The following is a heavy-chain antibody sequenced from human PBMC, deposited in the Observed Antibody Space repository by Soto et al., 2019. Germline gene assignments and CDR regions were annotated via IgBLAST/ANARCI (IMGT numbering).Heavy chain of an antibody. CDR2: IWYDGSNT. J-gene: IGHJ6*02. V-gene: IGHV3-33*01. Sequence: QVQLVESGGGVVQPGKSLRLSCEASGFTFSSYGMHWVRQAPGKGLEWVAVIWYDGSNTFHADSVRGRFTISRDTSKNTLYLQMNNLRADATAVYYCARDGGYTVTTTYHYHGMDVWGRGTTVTVSS. D-gene: IGHD4-4*01. CDR3: ARDGGYTVTTTYHYHGMDV. CDR1: GFTFSSYG.